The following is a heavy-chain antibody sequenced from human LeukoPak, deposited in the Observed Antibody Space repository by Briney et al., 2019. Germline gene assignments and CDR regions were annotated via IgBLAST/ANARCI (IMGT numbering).Heavy chain of an antibody. Sequence: GGSLRLSCAASGFTFSSYSMNWVRQAPGKGLEWVSYISSSSSTIYYADSVKGRFTISRDNAKNSLYLQMNSLRAEDTAVYYCARRRRILGNIVVVPAAALGRYYFDYWGQGTLVTVSS. J-gene: IGHJ4*02. V-gene: IGHV3-48*01. CDR2: ISSSSSTI. D-gene: IGHD2-2*01. CDR3: ARRRRILGNIVVVPAAALGRYYFDY. CDR1: GFTFSSYS.